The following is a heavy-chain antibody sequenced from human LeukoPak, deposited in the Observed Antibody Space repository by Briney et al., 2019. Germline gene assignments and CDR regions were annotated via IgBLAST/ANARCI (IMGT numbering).Heavy chain of an antibody. D-gene: IGHD4-23*01. CDR1: GGSFSGYY. CDR2: INHSGST. Sequence: SETLSLTCAVYGGSFSGYYWSWVRQPPGKGLEWIGEINHSGSTNYNPSLKSRVTISVDTSKNQFSLKLSSVTAADTAVYYCARGTTVVIFDYWGQGTLVTVSP. CDR3: ARGTTVVIFDY. J-gene: IGHJ4*02. V-gene: IGHV4-34*01.